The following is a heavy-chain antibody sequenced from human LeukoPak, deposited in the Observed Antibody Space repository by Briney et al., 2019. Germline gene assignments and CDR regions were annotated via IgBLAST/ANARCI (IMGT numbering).Heavy chain of an antibody. Sequence: PSETLSLTCSVSDDSITMYYWTWIRQPPGKGLEWIGYVDHTGSTNFNPSLNGRVSISRDTTKNLFSLRLSSVTAADTAVYYCARVGQPTPRRVLGAVTIPTAGAFDIWGQGTMVTVSS. CDR1: DDSITMYY. V-gene: IGHV4-59*12. CDR2: VDHTGST. D-gene: IGHD4-17*01. CDR3: ARVGQPTPRRVLGAVTIPTAGAFDI. J-gene: IGHJ3*02.